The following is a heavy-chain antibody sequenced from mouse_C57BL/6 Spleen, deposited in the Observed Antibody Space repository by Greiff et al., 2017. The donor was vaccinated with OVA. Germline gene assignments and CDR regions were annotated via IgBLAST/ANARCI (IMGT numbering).Heavy chain of an antibody. V-gene: IGHV1-52*01. Sequence: VKLQQPGAELVRPGSSVKLSCKASGYTFTSYWMHWVKQRPIQGLEWIGNIDPSDSETHYNQKFKDKATLTVDKSSSTAYMQLSSLTSEDSAVYYCARGDGSSSYWYFDVWGTGTTVTVSS. CDR2: IDPSDSET. J-gene: IGHJ1*03. CDR3: ARGDGSSSYWYFDV. CDR1: GYTFTSYW. D-gene: IGHD1-1*01.